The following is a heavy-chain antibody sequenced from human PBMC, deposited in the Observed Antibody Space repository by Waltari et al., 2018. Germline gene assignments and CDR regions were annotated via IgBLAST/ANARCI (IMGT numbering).Heavy chain of an antibody. Sequence: QVQLQQWGAGLLKPSETLSLTCAVYGGSFSGYYWSWIRQPPGKGLEWIGEINHSGSTNYNPSLKSRVTISVDTSKNQFSLKLSSVTAADTAVYYCARGRDDFWSGYYRPYYYYYMDVWGKGTTVTSP. CDR1: GGSFSGYY. CDR2: INHSGST. D-gene: IGHD3-3*01. CDR3: ARGRDDFWSGYYRPYYYYYMDV. J-gene: IGHJ6*03. V-gene: IGHV4-34*01.